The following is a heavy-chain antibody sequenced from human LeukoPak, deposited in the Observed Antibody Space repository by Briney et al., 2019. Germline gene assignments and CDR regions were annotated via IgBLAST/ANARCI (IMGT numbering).Heavy chain of an antibody. D-gene: IGHD4-23*01. V-gene: IGHV3-53*01. CDR1: GFTVSSNY. J-gene: IGHJ4*02. Sequence: PGGSLRLSCAASGFTVSSNYMSWVRQAPGKGLEWVSVIYSGGSTYYADSVKGRFTISRDNSKNTLYLQMNSQRAEDTAVYYCARLDHDYGGTYDYWGQGTLVTVSS. CDR3: ARLDHDYGGTYDY. CDR2: IYSGGST.